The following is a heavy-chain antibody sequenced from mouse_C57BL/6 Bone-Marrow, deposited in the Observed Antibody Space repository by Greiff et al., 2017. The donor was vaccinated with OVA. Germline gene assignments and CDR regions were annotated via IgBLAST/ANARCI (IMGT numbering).Heavy chain of an antibody. CDR2: IYPGSGST. CDR1: GYTFTSYW. D-gene: IGHD2-3*01. J-gene: IGHJ1*03. CDR3: AREDGYYWYFDV. Sequence: QVQLQQPGAELVKPGASVKMSCKASGYTFTSYWITWVKQRPGQGLEWIGDIYPGSGSTNYNEKLKSKATLTVDTSSSTAYMQLSSLTSEYSAVYYCAREDGYYWYFDVWGTGTTVTVSS. V-gene: IGHV1-55*01.